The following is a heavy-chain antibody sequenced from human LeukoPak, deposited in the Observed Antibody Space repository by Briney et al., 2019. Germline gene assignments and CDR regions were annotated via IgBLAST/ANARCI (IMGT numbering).Heavy chain of an antibody. J-gene: IGHJ3*02. CDR1: GGSISSGGYY. Sequence: SKTLSLTCTVSGGSISSGGYYWSWIRQHPGKGLEWIGYIYYSGSTYYNPSLKSRVTISVDTSKNQFSLKLSSVTAADTAVYYCARDSDMGAFDIWGQGTMVTVSS. CDR3: ARDSDMGAFDI. V-gene: IGHV4-31*03. D-gene: IGHD1-26*01. CDR2: IYYSGST.